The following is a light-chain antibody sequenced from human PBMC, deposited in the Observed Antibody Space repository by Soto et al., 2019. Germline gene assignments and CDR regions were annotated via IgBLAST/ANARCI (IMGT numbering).Light chain of an antibody. CDR1: QSISSY. J-gene: IGKJ1*01. Sequence: IQMTQSPSSLSASVGDRVTITCRASQSISSYLNWYQQKPGKAPKLLIYAASSLQSGVPSRFSGSGSGTDFTLTISSLQPDDFATYYCQHYNSYSEEFGQGTKVDIK. CDR3: QHYNSYSEE. CDR2: AAS. V-gene: IGKV1-39*01.